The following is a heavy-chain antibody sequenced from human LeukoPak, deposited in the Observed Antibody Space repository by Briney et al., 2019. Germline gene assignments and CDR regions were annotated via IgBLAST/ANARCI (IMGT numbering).Heavy chain of an antibody. CDR1: GFTFRNYG. Sequence: GGSLRLSCAASGFTFRNYGMSWVRQAPGKGLEWVSALSDSGTTTYYADSVMGRFSISRDNPKSTVSLQMSSLRAEDTALYYCVRDLHWGGFDVWGQGTMVTVSS. D-gene: IGHD7-27*01. CDR2: LSDSGTTT. V-gene: IGHV3-23*01. J-gene: IGHJ3*01. CDR3: VRDLHWGGFDV.